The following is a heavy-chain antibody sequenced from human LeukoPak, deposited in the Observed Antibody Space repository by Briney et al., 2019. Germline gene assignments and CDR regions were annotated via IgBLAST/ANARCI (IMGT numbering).Heavy chain of an antibody. J-gene: IGHJ3*01. V-gene: IGHV3-23*01. D-gene: IGHD1-1*01. CDR2: ITGTGGHT. Sequence: GSLRLSWAASGFPFSTHAMSWVRQAPGKGLEWVSAITGTGGHTYYAASVEGRFTVSRDNSKNTLYLQMSSLRAEDTAMYYCAKVRDTKDWYKDAFDVWGQGTRVTVSS. CDR1: GFPFSTHA. CDR3: AKVRDTKDWYKDAFDV.